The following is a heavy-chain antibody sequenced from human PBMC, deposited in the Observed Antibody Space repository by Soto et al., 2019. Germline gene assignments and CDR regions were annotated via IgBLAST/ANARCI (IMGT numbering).Heavy chain of an antibody. J-gene: IGHJ6*02. Sequence: GESLKISCAASGFTFSSYGMHWVRQAPGKGLEWGAVIWYDGSNKYYADSVKGRFTISRDNSKNTLYLQMNSLRAEDTAVYYCAREVSPGTYYDFWSGYYGMDVWGQGTTGTVAS. D-gene: IGHD3-3*01. V-gene: IGHV3-33*01. CDR3: AREVSPGTYYDFWSGYYGMDV. CDR2: IWYDGSNK. CDR1: GFTFSSYG.